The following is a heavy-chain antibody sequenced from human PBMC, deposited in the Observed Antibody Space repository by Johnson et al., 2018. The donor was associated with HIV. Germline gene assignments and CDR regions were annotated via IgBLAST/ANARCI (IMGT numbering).Heavy chain of an antibody. D-gene: IGHD3-22*01. CDR1: GFTFSDAW. J-gene: IGHJ3*02. Sequence: VQLVESGGDLVKPGGSLKLSCAASGFTFSDAWMNLVRQAPGKGLEWVGRLKSKSDGGTIDYAAPVKGRFTISRDDSKNTMYLQMSSLKTEDTAVYFCATDRSDYYDSSGYYYFFQTNDAFDIWGQGTMVTVSS. V-gene: IGHV3-15*01. CDR2: LKSKSDGGTI. CDR3: ATDRSDYYDSSGYYYFFQTNDAFDI.